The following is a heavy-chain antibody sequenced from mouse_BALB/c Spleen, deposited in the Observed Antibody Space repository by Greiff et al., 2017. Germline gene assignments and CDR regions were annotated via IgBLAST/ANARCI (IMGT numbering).Heavy chain of an antibody. Sequence: EVQLQESGPGLVKPSQSLSLTCSVTGYSITSGYYWNWIRQFPGNKLEWMGYISYDGSNNYNPSLKNRISITRDTSKNQFFLKLNSVTTEDTATYYCARDPLLRLRGIYAMDYWGQGTSVTVSS. CDR3: ARDPLLRLRGIYAMDY. V-gene: IGHV3-6*02. J-gene: IGHJ4*01. D-gene: IGHD1-2*01. CDR2: ISYDGSN. CDR1: GYSITSGYY.